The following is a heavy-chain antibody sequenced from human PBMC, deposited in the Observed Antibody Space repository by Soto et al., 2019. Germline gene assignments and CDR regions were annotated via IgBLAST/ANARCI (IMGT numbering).Heavy chain of an antibody. J-gene: IGHJ1*01. CDR2: IYYSGGT. D-gene: IGHD3-22*01. CDR3: ARARYESSGYKYFQH. Sequence: SETLSLTCTVSGGSISSSDYYWSWIRQPPGKGLEWIGYIYYSGGTYYNPSLQSRVTISVDTSKNQFSLKLSSATAADTAVYYCARARYESSGYKYFQHWGQGTLVTVSS. CDR1: GGSISSSDYY. V-gene: IGHV4-30-4*01.